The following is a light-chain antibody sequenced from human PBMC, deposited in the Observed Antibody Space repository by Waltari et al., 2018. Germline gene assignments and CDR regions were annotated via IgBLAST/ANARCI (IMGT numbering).Light chain of an antibody. Sequence: DIQLTQSPSFLSASVGDRVTITCRASQGIGSYLAWYQQKPGKAPTLLIYAASTLQSGVPSRFSGSYSGTEFTLTISSLQPEDFASYFCQQLHSYPPTFGGGTKMEI. CDR1: QGIGSY. J-gene: IGKJ4*01. V-gene: IGKV1-9*01. CDR2: AAS. CDR3: QQLHSYPPT.